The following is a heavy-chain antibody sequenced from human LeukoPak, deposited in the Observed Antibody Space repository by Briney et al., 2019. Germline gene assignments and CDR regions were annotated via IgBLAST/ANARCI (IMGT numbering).Heavy chain of an antibody. V-gene: IGHV3-11*01. CDR2: ISSSGTYI. Sequence: GGSLRLSCAASGFTFSDYFMSWIRQAPGKGLEWVSYISSSGTYIYYADSVKGRFTISRDNARNSLYLQMDSLRAEDTAVYYCTGGDLWTNYYKYGRGSVDIWGQGTLVTVSS. CDR1: GFTFSDYF. J-gene: IGHJ4*02. CDR3: TGGDLWTNYYKYGRGSVDI. D-gene: IGHD3/OR15-3a*01.